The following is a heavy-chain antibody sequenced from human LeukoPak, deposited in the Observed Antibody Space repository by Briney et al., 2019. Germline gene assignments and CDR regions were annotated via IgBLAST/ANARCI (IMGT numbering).Heavy chain of an antibody. D-gene: IGHD2-15*01. J-gene: IGHJ3*02. CDR1: GVSISRYY. V-gene: IGHV4-59*01. Sequence: PSGTLSLTCAMSGVSISRYYWSWIRQPPGKGLEWVGDIYYSGSTNYNPSLKSRVTISVDTSKNQFSLKLSSVTAADTAVYYCAACSGGSCYRNDAFDTWGQGTMVTVSS. CDR2: IYYSGST. CDR3: AACSGGSCYRNDAFDT.